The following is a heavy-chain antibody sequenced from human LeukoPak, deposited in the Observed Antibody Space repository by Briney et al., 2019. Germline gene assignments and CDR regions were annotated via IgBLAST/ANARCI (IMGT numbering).Heavy chain of an antibody. V-gene: IGHV3-30*18. CDR1: GFTFSRYG. Sequence: GGSLRLSCAASGFTFSRYGLHWVRQAPGKGLEWVTVIANDGKDKRYADSVKGRFTISRDNSKSTLYLQMNSLRAEDTGVYYCAKDQQVGAAAYYFDSWGQGTLVTVSS. CDR2: IANDGKDK. D-gene: IGHD2-2*01. CDR3: AKDQQVGAAAYYFDS. J-gene: IGHJ4*02.